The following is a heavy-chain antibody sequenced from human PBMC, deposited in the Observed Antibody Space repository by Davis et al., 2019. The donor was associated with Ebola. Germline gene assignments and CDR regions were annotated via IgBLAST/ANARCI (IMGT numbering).Heavy chain of an antibody. CDR2: ISGSSSYI. J-gene: IGHJ3*01. V-gene: IGHV3-21*06. CDR1: GFTFGTYS. CDR3: VREATLTMRPVMGSTIGFDL. D-gene: IGHD2-2*01. Sequence: GESLKISCAASGFTFGTYSMNWVRQAPGKGLEWVSSISGSSSYIYYADSGKGRFSISRDNAKNSLYLQMDSLTVADTAVYYCVREATLTMRPVMGSTIGFDLWGQGTTATVSS.